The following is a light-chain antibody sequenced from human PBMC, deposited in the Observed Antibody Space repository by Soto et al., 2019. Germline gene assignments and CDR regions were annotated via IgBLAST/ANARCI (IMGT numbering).Light chain of an antibody. Sequence: QSALTQPASVSGSPGQTITISCAGTKFDIGRYNYVSWYRQHPGEAPKLIIFEVNNRPSGISNRFSGSKSGNTASLTISGLQVEDEARYFCSSYTSASALAIFGGGTKVTVL. V-gene: IGLV2-14*01. CDR3: SSYTSASALAI. J-gene: IGLJ2*01. CDR1: KFDIGRYNY. CDR2: EVN.